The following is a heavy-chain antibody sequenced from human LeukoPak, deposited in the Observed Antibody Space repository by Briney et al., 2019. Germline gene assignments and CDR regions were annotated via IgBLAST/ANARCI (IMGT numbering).Heavy chain of an antibody. V-gene: IGHV4-61*02. D-gene: IGHD6-19*01. Sequence: IPSETLSLTCTVSGDSISSGSYYWSWIRQPAGKGLEWIGRMYISGSTNYNPNFKSRVTVSIDTSKNQFSLKLNSVTAADTAVYYCARDLAVAGLGYWGQGTLVTVSS. CDR2: MYISGST. CDR1: GDSISSGSYY. J-gene: IGHJ4*02. CDR3: ARDLAVAGLGY.